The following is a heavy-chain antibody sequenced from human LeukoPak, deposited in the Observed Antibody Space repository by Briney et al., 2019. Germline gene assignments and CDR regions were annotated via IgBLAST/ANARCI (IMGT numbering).Heavy chain of an antibody. J-gene: IGHJ4*02. V-gene: IGHV5-51*01. CDR3: ARHGEGGYSYGLPLY. D-gene: IGHD5-18*01. CDR1: GYSFTSYW. Sequence: GESLKISCKGSGYSFTSYWIGWVRRMPGKGLEWMGIIYPGDSDTRYSPSFQGQVTISADKSISTAYLQWSSLKASDTAMYYCARHGEGGYSYGLPLYWGQGTLVTVSS. CDR2: IYPGDSDT.